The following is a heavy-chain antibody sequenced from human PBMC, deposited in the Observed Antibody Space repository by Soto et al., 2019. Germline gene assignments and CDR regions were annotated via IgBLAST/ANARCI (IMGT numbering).Heavy chain of an antibody. CDR2: TSSSTAAI. J-gene: IGHJ4*02. CDR1: GFTLSTYA. D-gene: IGHD6-19*01. V-gene: IGHV3-48*02. Sequence: EVQLVESGGGLVQPGGSLRLSCAASGFTLSTYAMNWVRQAPGKGLQWVSHTSSSTAAIVYADSVKGRITISRDNAKNSLYLQMNSLRDEDTAVYYCARGAVAGLYFFDYWGQGILVTVSS. CDR3: ARGAVAGLYFFDY.